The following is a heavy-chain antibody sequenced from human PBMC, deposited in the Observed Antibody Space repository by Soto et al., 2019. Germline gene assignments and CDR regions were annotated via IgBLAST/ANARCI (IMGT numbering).Heavy chain of an antibody. D-gene: IGHD4-17*01. J-gene: IGHJ3*02. CDR1: GFTFDDYA. CDR3: AKGTVLSGLGDFDI. CDR2: ISWNSGSI. Sequence: HPGGSLRLSCAASGFTFDDYAMHWVRQAPGKGLEWVSGISWNSGSIGYADSVKGRFTISRDNAKNSLYLQMNSLRAEDTALYYCAKGTVLSGLGDFDIWGQGTMVTVSS. V-gene: IGHV3-9*01.